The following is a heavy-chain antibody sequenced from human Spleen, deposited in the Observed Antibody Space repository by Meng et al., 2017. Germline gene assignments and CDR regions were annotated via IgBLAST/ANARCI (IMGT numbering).Heavy chain of an antibody. J-gene: IGHJ4*02. Sequence: GGSLRLSCAASGFTFSNYAMSWVRQAPGKGLQWVSGMSGGGATTNYADSVKGRFTISRDNSGDTLYLQLNSLRAEDTAVYYCAKETDYFGSGSYIDYWGQGTLVTASS. D-gene: IGHD3-10*01. V-gene: IGHV3-23*01. CDR1: GFTFSNYA. CDR2: MSGGGATT. CDR3: AKETDYFGSGSYIDY.